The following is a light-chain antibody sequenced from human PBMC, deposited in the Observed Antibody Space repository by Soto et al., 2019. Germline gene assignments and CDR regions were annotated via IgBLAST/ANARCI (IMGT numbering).Light chain of an antibody. V-gene: IGKV3-20*01. Sequence: ENVLTQSPGTLSLSPGERATLSCRASQSVYSSLLAWYQQKPDQTPRLLIYAASSRATGIPDRFSGTGSGTDFTLTISKLEPDDVAVYYCQQYGRPWTFGQGTKVEIK. CDR3: QQYGRPWT. J-gene: IGKJ1*01. CDR2: AAS. CDR1: QSVYSSL.